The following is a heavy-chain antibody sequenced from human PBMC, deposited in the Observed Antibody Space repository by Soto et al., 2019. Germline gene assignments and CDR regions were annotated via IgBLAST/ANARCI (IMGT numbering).Heavy chain of an antibody. D-gene: IGHD2-21*01. CDR2: TYYRSKWYN. J-gene: IGHJ6*02. CDR1: GNSVSSNSAA. V-gene: IGHV6-1*01. CDR3: AGVASFRGIDV. Sequence: QTLSLTCVISGNSVSSNSAAWIWIRQSPSRGLEWLGRTYYRSKWYNDYAVSVKSRITINPDTSKNQFSLHLDSVIPEDTAVYYCAGVASFRGIDVWGQGTPVTVSS.